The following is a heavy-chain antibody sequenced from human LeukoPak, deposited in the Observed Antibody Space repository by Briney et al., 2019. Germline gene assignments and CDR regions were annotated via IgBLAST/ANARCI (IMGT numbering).Heavy chain of an antibody. CDR2: ISTYNGNT. CDR1: GYTFTSYG. J-gene: IGHJ4*02. CDR3: ARDPLPVGATTLDY. V-gene: IGHV1-18*01. Sequence: GASVKVSCKASGYTFTSYGISWVRQAPGQGPEWMGWISTYNGNTNYAQKFQDRVTMTTDTSTSTAYMDLRSLRSDDTAVYYCARDPLPVGATTLDYWGQGTLVTVSS. D-gene: IGHD1-26*01.